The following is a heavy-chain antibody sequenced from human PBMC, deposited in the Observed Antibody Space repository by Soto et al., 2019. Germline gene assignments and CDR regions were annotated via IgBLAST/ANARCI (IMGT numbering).Heavy chain of an antibody. J-gene: IGHJ4*02. CDR3: ARDMLSYDSSSSPGYFDY. D-gene: IGHD3-22*01. CDR2: ISYDGSNK. CDR1: GFSFSSYG. V-gene: IGHV3-30*03. Sequence: PGGSLRLSCAASGFSFSSYGMHWVRQAPGKGLEWVAVISYDGSNKYYADSVKGRFTISRDNSKNTLYLQMNSLRAEDTAVYYCARDMLSYDSSSSPGYFDYWGQGTLVTVSS.